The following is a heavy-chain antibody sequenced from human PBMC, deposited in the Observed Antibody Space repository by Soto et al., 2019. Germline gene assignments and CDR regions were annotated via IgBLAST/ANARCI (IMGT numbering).Heavy chain of an antibody. CDR2: SSAYNGNT. Sequence: ASVKVSCKASGYTFTSYGISWVREAPGQGLEWMGWSSAYNGNTNYAQKLQGRVNMTTDTSTSTDYMELRSLRSDDTAVYYCARDPAYCGGDGYSFDCWGQGTLVTVSS. D-gene: IGHD2-21*02. J-gene: IGHJ4*02. CDR3: ARDPAYCGGDGYSFDC. CDR1: GYTFTSYG. V-gene: IGHV1-18*01.